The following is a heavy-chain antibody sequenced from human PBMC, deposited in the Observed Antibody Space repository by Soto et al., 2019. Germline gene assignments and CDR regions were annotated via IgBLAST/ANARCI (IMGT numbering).Heavy chain of an antibody. CDR3: PRGARGFYYFDY. V-gene: IGHV3-74*01. CDR2: INGDGSST. J-gene: IGHJ4*02. CDR1: GFIYSSYW. Sequence: EVQLVESGGGLVQPGGALRLSCAAAGFIYSSYWMHWVRQVPGKGLVWVSRINGDGSSTNYADSVKGRFTISRDNAKNTVYLHMNTLRAEDTAVYYCPRGARGFYYFDYWGQGILVTVSS. D-gene: IGHD3-10*01.